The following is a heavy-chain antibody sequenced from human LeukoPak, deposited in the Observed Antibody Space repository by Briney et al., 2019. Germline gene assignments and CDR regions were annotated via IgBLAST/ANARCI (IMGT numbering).Heavy chain of an antibody. D-gene: IGHD3-9*01. CDR1: GYTITDYY. CDR3: ARHYDILTNAFDY. V-gene: IGHV1-2*02. J-gene: IGHJ4*02. Sequence: ASVKVSCKASGYTITDYYIHWVRQAPGQGLEWMGWINPNSGGTILAQKFQGRVTMTRDASINTAYMELSSLRSDDTAVYYCARHYDILTNAFDYWGQGTLVTVSS. CDR2: INPNSGGT.